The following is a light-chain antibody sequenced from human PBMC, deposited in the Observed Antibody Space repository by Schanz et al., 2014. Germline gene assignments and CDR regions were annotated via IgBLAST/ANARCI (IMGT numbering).Light chain of an antibody. Sequence: QSVLTQPPSASGTPGQTVTISCSGDISNIGSNTVNWYQQLPGTAPKLLIYTNNQRPSGVPDRFSGSKSGTSASLAISGLQSDDEADYYCCSYAGSYVVFGGGTKLTVL. V-gene: IGLV1-44*01. CDR1: ISNIGSNT. J-gene: IGLJ2*01. CDR3: CSYAGSYVV. CDR2: TNN.